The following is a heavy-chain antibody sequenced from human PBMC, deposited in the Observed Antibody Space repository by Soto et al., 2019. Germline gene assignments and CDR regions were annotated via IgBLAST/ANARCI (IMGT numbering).Heavy chain of an antibody. D-gene: IGHD4-17*01. CDR1: GGSISGYY. V-gene: IGHV4-59*01. Sequence: SETLSLTCTVSGGSISGYYWSWIRQSPEKGLEYIGYIYYSGSTNYNPSLKSRVTISVDTSKNQFSLKLSSVTAADTAVYYCARAGDYGDYEFDYWGQGTLVTVSS. CDR3: ARAGDYGDYEFDY. CDR2: IYYSGST. J-gene: IGHJ4*02.